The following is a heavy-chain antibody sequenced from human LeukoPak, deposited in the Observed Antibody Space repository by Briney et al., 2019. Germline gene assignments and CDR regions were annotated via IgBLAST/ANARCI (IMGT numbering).Heavy chain of an antibody. CDR2: TYYRSQWDD. D-gene: IGHD6-13*01. CDR1: GDRVSSNIAT. Sequence: SQTLSLSCVISGDRVSSNIATWNWIRQSPSRGLEWLSRTYYRSQWDDDYAVYVRSRITINPDTSKNQFSLQLSSVTPEDTAVYFCARERSSWYYLDYWGQGMLVTVSS. J-gene: IGHJ4*02. CDR3: ARERSSWYYLDY. V-gene: IGHV6-1*01.